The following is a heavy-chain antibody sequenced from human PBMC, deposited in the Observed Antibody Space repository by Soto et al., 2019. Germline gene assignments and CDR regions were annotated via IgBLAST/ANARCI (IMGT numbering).Heavy chain of an antibody. D-gene: IGHD5-12*01. CDR1: GGSISSGGHY. CDR3: ARGSGVVATIRDDSFDI. Sequence: QVQLQESGPGLVKPSQTLSLTCTVSGGSISSGGHYWSWIRQHPGKGLGWIGYIYYSGTTSYNPSRKSRVTRSVDTSKNQFSLKLSSVTAADTAVYYCARGSGVVATIRDDSFDIWGQGTMVTVSS. J-gene: IGHJ3*02. V-gene: IGHV4-31*03. CDR2: IYYSGTT.